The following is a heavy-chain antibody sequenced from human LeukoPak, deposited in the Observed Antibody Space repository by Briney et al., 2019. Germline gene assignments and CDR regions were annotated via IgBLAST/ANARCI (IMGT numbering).Heavy chain of an antibody. CDR1: GFTFSSYG. CDR2: IWYDGSNK. CDR3: ARAQGSYGFYFDY. J-gene: IGHJ4*02. Sequence: GGSLRLSCEASGFTFSSYGMHWVRQAPGKGLEWVAVIWYDGSNKYYADSVKGRFTISRDNSKNTLYLQMNSLRAEDTAVYYCARAQGSYGFYFDYWGQGTLVTVSS. V-gene: IGHV3-33*01. D-gene: IGHD5-18*01.